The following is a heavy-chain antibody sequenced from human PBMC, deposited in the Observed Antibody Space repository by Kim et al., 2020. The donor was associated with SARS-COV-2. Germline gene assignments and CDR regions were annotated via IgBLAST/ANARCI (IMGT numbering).Heavy chain of an antibody. CDR3: ARDELLGPGHFDY. J-gene: IGHJ4*02. V-gene: IGHV3-7*01. D-gene: IGHD1-26*01. Sequence: YVDSVKGRFTISRDNAKNSLYLQMNSLRAEDTAVYYCARDELLGPGHFDYWGQGTLVTVSS.